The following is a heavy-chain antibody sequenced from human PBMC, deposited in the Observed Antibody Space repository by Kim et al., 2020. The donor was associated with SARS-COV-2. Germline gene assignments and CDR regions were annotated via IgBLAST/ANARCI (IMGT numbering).Heavy chain of an antibody. V-gene: IGHV3-11*01. CDR2: ISSGGSTT. CDR1: GFTFSDYY. Sequence: GGSLRLSCAASGFTFSDYYMSWIRQAPGKGLEWVSCISSGGSTTYYADSVKGRFTISRDNAKNTLYLQMNSLRAEDTAVYYCAREGRGRYYYSSMRVYYFDDGWHGALVTVSS. J-gene: IGHJ4*01. CDR3: AREGRGRYYYSSMRVYYFDD. D-gene: IGHD3-22*01.